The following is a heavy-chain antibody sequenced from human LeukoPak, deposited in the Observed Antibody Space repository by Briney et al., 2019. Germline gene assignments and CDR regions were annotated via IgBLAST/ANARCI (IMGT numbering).Heavy chain of an antibody. D-gene: IGHD5-18*01. Sequence: GGSLRLSCTASGFTFGDYAMSWVRQAPGKGLEWVANIKHDGSDKYYVDSVKGRFTISRDNAKNSLFLQMNSLRAEDTAVYYCSRDDRYSSWNWGQGTLVTVSS. J-gene: IGHJ4*02. CDR1: GFTFGDYA. CDR2: IKHDGSDK. CDR3: SRDDRYSSWN. V-gene: IGHV3-7*05.